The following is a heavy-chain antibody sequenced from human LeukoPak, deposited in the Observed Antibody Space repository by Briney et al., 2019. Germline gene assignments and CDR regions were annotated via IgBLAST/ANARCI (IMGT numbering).Heavy chain of an antibody. D-gene: IGHD2-15*01. CDR2: IYYGGST. CDR3: ARDVGGGPFFDY. J-gene: IGHJ4*02. V-gene: IGHV4-59*01. Sequence: SETLSLTCTVSGGSISGYYWDWIRQPPGKGLEWIGYIYYGGSTDYNPSLKSRVTISVDTSKNQFSLKLSSVTAADTAVYYCARDVGGGPFFDYWGQGTLVTVSS. CDR1: GGSISGYY.